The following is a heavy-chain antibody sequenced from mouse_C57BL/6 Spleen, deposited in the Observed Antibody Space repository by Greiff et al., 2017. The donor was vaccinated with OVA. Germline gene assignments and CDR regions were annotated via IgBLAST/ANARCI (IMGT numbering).Heavy chain of an antibody. CDR1: GFTFSDYG. CDR2: ISSGSSTI. J-gene: IGHJ4*01. Sequence: EVQLVESGGGLVKPGGSLKLSCAASGFTFSDYGMHWVRQAPEKGLEWVAYISSGSSTIYYADTVKGRFTSSRDNAKNTLFLQMTSLRSEDTAMYYCARGTTVVATRAMDYWGQGTSVTVSS. V-gene: IGHV5-17*01. D-gene: IGHD1-1*01. CDR3: ARGTTVVATRAMDY.